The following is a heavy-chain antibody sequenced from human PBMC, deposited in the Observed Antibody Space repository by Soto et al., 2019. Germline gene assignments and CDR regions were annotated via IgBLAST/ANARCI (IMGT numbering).Heavy chain of an antibody. Sequence: QVQLLESGGGLVKPGGSLRLSCTASGFTFSDHYMSWIRQAPGKGLEWVSYISSSGDYRNYADSVKDRFTISRDNTKHSLYLQMNSLRAEDTAVYYCARGYVDTVAQADYWGQGTLVTVSS. CDR3: ARGYVDTVAQADY. V-gene: IGHV3-11*03. D-gene: IGHD5-12*01. CDR1: GFTFSDHY. J-gene: IGHJ4*02. CDR2: ISSSGDYR.